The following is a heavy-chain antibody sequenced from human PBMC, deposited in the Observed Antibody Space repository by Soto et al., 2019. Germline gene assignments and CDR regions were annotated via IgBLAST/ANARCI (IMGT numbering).Heavy chain of an antibody. CDR2: IYYSGST. CDR3: AREPEGYHGSSGYFDY. Sequence: PSETLSLTCTVSGGSISSYYWSWIRQPPGKGLEWIGYIYYSGSTNYNPSLKSRVTISVDTSKNQFSLKLSSVTAADTAVYYCAREPEGYHGSSGYFDYWGQGPRGTLSP. D-gene: IGHD3-22*01. V-gene: IGHV4-59*01. J-gene: IGHJ4*02. CDR1: GGSISSYY.